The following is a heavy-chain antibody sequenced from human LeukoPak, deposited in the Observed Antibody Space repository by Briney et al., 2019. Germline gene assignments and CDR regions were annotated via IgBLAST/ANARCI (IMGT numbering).Heavy chain of an antibody. CDR3: ARARSSGWYYYGMDV. CDR1: GGTFISYA. CDR2: IIPTFGTA. D-gene: IGHD6-19*01. Sequence: GASVKVSCKASGGTFISYAISWVRQAPGQGLEWMGGIIPTFGTANYAQKFQGRVTITADESTSTAYMELSSLRSEDTAVYYCARARSSGWYYYGMDVWGQGTTVTVSS. V-gene: IGHV1-69*13. J-gene: IGHJ6*02.